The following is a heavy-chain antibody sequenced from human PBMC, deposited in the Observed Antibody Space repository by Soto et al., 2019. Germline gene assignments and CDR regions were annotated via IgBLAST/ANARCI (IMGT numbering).Heavy chain of an antibody. D-gene: IGHD2-15*01. Sequence: QVQLVQSRAEVKKPGASVKVSCKASGYTCTSYAMDWVRQAPGQRHEWMGWINAGNGNTKYSQKFQGRVTITRDTSASTASMELSSLRSEDTAVYYCARDLGGWPDYWGQGTLVTVSS. CDR3: ARDLGGWPDY. V-gene: IGHV1-3*01. CDR1: GYTCTSYA. J-gene: IGHJ4*02. CDR2: INAGNGNT.